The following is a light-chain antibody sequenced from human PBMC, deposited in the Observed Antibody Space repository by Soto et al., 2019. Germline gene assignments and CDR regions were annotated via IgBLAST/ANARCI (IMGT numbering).Light chain of an antibody. CDR1: QSVSNN. V-gene: IGKV3-15*01. CDR3: KQYKEWPPFT. Sequence: ELVMTQSPATLSESPGETATLSCRASQSVSNNVAWYQQKPGQAPRLLILGASTRATGIPARFSGSGSGTEFTLSISSLQSEDFAVYYCKQYKEWPPFTFGQGTRLENK. J-gene: IGKJ5*01. CDR2: GAS.